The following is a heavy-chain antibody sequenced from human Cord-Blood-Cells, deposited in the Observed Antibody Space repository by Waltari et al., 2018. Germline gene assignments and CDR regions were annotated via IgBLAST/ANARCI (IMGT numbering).Heavy chain of an antibody. CDR3: ARGGPDIVVVPAAVPVNWFDP. V-gene: IGHV4-34*01. J-gene: IGHJ5*02. D-gene: IGHD2-2*01. CDR1: GGSFSGYY. CDR2: IKHRGSN. Sequence: QVQLQQWGAGLLKPSETLSLTCAVYGGSFSGYYWSWIRPPPGKGLEWIGEIKHRGSNNNNPSLKGRVTISVDTSKNQFSLKLSAVTAADTAVYYCARGGPDIVVVPAAVPVNWFDPWGQGTLVTVSS.